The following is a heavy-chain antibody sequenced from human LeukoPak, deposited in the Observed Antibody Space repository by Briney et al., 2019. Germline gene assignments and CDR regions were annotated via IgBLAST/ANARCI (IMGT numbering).Heavy chain of an antibody. D-gene: IGHD2-2*01. CDR3: AREGGDDIVVVPAAMGVFDY. CDR1: GGSISSSNW. J-gene: IGHJ4*02. Sequence: SETLSLTCAVSGGSISSSNWWSWVRQPPGKGLEWIGEIYHSGGTNYNPSLKSRVTISVDKSKNQFSLKLSSVTAADTAVYYCAREGGDDIVVVPAAMGVFDYWGQGTLVTVSS. V-gene: IGHV4-4*02. CDR2: IYHSGGT.